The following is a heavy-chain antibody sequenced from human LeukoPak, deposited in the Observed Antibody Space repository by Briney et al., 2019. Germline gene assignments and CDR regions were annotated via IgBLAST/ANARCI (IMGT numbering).Heavy chain of an antibody. D-gene: IGHD1-26*01. V-gene: IGHV4-34*01. J-gene: IGHJ4*02. Sequence: NPSETLSLTCAVYGGSFSGYYWSWIRQPPGKGLEWIGEINHSGSTNYNPSLKSRVTISVDTSKNQFSLKLSSVTAADTAVYYCARRNRWELLDFWGQGTLVTVSS. CDR1: GGSFSGYY. CDR2: INHSGST. CDR3: ARRNRWELLDF.